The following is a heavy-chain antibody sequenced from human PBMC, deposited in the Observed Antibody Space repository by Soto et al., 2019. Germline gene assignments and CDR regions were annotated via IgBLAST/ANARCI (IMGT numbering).Heavy chain of an antibody. J-gene: IGHJ6*02. D-gene: IGHD6-19*01. CDR3: ASEFYSGWYDLPGDYYYGMDV. Sequence: GGSLRLSCAASGFTVSSNYMSWVRQAPGKGLEWVSVTYSGGSTYYADSVKGRFTISRDNSKNTLYLQMNSLRAEDTAVYYCASEFYSGWYDLPGDYYYGMDVWGQGTTVTVSS. CDR1: GFTVSSNY. CDR2: TYSGGST. V-gene: IGHV3-53*01.